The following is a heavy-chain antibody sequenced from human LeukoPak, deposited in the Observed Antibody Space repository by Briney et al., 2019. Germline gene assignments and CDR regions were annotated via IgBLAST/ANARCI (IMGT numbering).Heavy chain of an antibody. CDR2: INPNSGGT. D-gene: IGHD2-2*01. CDR3: ARDLIVVVPAAVFGHYGMDV. J-gene: IGHJ6*02. V-gene: IGHV1-2*02. Sequence: ASVKVSCKASGGTFSSYAISWVRQAPGQGLEWMGWINPNSGGTNYAQKFQGRVTMTRDTSISTAYMELSRLRSDDTAVYYCARDLIVVVPAAVFGHYGMDVWGQGTTVTVSS. CDR1: GGTFSSYA.